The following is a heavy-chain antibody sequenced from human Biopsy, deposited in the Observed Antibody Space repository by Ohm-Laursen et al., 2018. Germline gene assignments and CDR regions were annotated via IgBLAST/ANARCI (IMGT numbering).Heavy chain of an antibody. Sequence: ASVKVSCKASGGTFINYAISWVRQAPGQGLEWMGMINPSGSTTSYPQIFQGRITMTRDTSKSTVYMELSSLRSADTAVYFCARNTGWYGDLYYFDYWGQGTLVTVSS. CDR1: GGTFINYA. CDR2: INPSGSTT. D-gene: IGHD6-19*01. CDR3: ARNTGWYGDLYYFDY. J-gene: IGHJ4*02. V-gene: IGHV1-46*01.